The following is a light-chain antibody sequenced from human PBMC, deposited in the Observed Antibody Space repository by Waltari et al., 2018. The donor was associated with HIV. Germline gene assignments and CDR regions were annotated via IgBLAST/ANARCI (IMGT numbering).Light chain of an antibody. J-gene: IGKJ2*01. Sequence: DIQVTQSPSTLSASVGDRVTISCRASQAVGSWLAWYQQKPGRAPILLIHTASTLQSEVPSRFGGSGSGTDFTLTISGLQPEDYATYYCQQYETFPYTFGQGTTL. CDR1: QAVGSW. V-gene: IGKV1-5*03. CDR2: TAS. CDR3: QQYETFPYT.